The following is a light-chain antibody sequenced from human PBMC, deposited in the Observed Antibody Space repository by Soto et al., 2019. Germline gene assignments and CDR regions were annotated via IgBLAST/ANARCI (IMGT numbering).Light chain of an antibody. J-gene: IGKJ1*01. CDR3: QQYGSSPPT. V-gene: IGKV3-20*01. CDR2: GAS. Sequence: IVLTQSPGTLSLSPGERTTLSCRASQSISRYLAWYQQKPGQGPRLLIYGASSRATGTPDRFSGSGPGTDFTLTINRLEPEDFALYYCQQYGSSPPTFGQGTKVDI. CDR1: QSISRY.